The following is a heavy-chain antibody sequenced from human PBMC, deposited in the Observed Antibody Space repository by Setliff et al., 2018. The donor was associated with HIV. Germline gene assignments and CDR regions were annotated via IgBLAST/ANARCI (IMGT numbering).Heavy chain of an antibody. CDR2: IYYNGNT. CDR3: ARDPHYYDSSGHYSWFYFDF. Sequence: SETLSLTCTVSGGSISSGGYYWSWIRQHPERGLEWMGYIYYNGNTYYSPSLKSRVSISLDKAQNHFSLKLSSVTVADTAVYYCARDPHYYDSSGHYSWFYFDFWGQGTLVTVS. V-gene: IGHV4-31*03. J-gene: IGHJ4*02. D-gene: IGHD3-22*01. CDR1: GGSISSGGYY.